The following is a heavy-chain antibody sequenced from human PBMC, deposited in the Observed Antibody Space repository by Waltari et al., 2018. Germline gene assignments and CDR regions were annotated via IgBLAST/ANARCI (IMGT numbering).Heavy chain of an antibody. CDR1: GGSISSGDYS. D-gene: IGHD3-22*01. J-gene: IGHJ4*02. V-gene: IGHV4-30-2*01. Sequence: QLQLQESGSGLVKPSQTLSLTCAVSGGSISSGDYSWTWIRQPPGKGLEWIGYIYHSGSTYYNSSLKSRVTISVDRSKNQFSLKLSSVTAADTAVYFCARSYYYDSSGYYGHFDYWGQGTLVTVSS. CDR3: ARSYYYDSSGYYGHFDY. CDR2: IYHSGST.